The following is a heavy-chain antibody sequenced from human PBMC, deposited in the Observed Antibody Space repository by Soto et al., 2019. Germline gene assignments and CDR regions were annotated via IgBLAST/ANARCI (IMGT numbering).Heavy chain of an antibody. D-gene: IGHD6-13*01. V-gene: IGHV3-21*01. CDR3: ARSYSSSWYGDAFDI. CDR2: ISSSSSYI. J-gene: IGHJ3*02. CDR1: GFTFSSYS. Sequence: EVKLVESGGGLVKPGGSLRLSCAASGFTFSSYSMNWVRQAPGKGLEWVSSISSSSSYIYYADSVKGRFTISRDEAKNSLYRQMNSLRAEDTAVYYCARSYSSSWYGDAFDIWGQGTMVTVSS.